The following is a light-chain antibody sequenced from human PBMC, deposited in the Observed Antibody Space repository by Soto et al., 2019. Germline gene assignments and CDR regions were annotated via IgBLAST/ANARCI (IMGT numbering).Light chain of an antibody. CDR2: KAS. J-gene: IGKJ1*01. Sequence: DIQMTQSPSTLSASVGDRVIITCRASQSISNWLAWYQQKPGKAPNLLIYKASSLKSGVPSRFSGSGSGTEFTLSISSLQPDDFATYYCQQYDTYLTFGQGTKVEFK. CDR3: QQYDTYLT. CDR1: QSISNW. V-gene: IGKV1-5*03.